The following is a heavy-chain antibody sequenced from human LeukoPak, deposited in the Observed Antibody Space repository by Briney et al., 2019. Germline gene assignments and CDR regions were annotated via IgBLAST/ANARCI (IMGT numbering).Heavy chain of an antibody. V-gene: IGHV3-74*01. CDR3: ARGLVPGFLDY. Sequence: GGSLRLSCAASGFTFSSSWMYWVRQAPGKGLVWVSRINSDESITTYADSVKGRFTISRDNAKNTLYLQMNSLRAEDTAVYYCARGLVPGFLDYWGQGAPVTVSS. CDR1: GFTFSSSW. J-gene: IGHJ4*02. CDR2: INSDESIT. D-gene: IGHD4-11*01.